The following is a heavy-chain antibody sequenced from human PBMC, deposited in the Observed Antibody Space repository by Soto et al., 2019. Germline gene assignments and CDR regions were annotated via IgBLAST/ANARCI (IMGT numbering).Heavy chain of an antibody. CDR1: GGTFSSYA. CDR2: IIPIFGPA. Sequence: QVQLVQSGAEVKKPGSSVKVSCKASGGTFSSYAISWVRQAPGQGLEWMGGIIPIFGPANYAQQFQGRVTITADESPSTADMELSSLRSEDTAVYYCATRPGDILEYYGMDVWGQGTKVTVSS. J-gene: IGHJ6*02. CDR3: ATRPGDILEYYGMDV. V-gene: IGHV1-69*01. D-gene: IGHD5-12*01.